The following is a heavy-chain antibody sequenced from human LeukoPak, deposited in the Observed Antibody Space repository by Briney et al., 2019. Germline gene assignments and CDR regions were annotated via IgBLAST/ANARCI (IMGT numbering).Heavy chain of an antibody. V-gene: IGHV4-39*01. CDR3: ASTLRSVLRYFDWFDAFDI. J-gene: IGHJ3*02. Sequence: ASETLSLTCTVSGGSISSSSYYWGWIRQPPGKGLEWIGSIYYSGSTYYNPSLKSRVTISVDTSKNQFSLKLSSVTAADTAVYYCASTLRSVLRYFDWFDAFDIWGQGTMVTVSS. CDR1: GGSISSSSYY. CDR2: IYYSGST. D-gene: IGHD3-9*01.